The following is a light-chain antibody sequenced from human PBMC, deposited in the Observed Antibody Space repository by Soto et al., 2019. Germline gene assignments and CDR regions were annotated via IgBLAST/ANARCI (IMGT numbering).Light chain of an antibody. CDR3: QHLRT. V-gene: IGKV1-39*01. CDR2: DAS. CDR1: QSISNY. Sequence: DIQMTQSPSSLSASVGDGVTITCRASQSISNYLNWYQQKPGKAPKFLIYDASTLQSGVPSRFSGSGFGTEFSLTISSLQPDDSGSYYCQHLRTFGQGTKVDIK. J-gene: IGKJ1*01.